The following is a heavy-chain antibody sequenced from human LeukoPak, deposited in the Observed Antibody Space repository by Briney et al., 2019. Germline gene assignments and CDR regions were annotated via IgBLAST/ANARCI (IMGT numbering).Heavy chain of an antibody. V-gene: IGHV4-4*07. J-gene: IGHJ5*02. CDR3: ARRYSSSWRKGFDP. Sequence: SETLSLTCTVSGGSISSYYWSWIRQPAGKGLEWIGRIYTSGSTNYNPSLKSRVTMSVDTSKNQFSLKLSSVTAADTAVYYCARRYSSSWRKGFDPWGQGTLVTVSS. D-gene: IGHD6-13*01. CDR2: IYTSGST. CDR1: GGSISSYY.